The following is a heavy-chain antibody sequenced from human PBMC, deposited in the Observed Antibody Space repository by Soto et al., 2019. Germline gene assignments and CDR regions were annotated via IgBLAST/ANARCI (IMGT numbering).Heavy chain of an antibody. CDR1: GGTFSSYA. Sequence: QVQLVQSGAEVKKPGSSVKVSCKASGGTFSSYAISWVRQAPGQGLEWMGGIIPIFGTANYAQKFQGRVTITADKSTSTAYMALSSLRSEDTAVYYCARVYYYGSGSAYYGMDVWGQGTTVTVSS. J-gene: IGHJ6*02. V-gene: IGHV1-69*06. D-gene: IGHD3-10*01. CDR2: IIPIFGTA. CDR3: ARVYYYGSGSAYYGMDV.